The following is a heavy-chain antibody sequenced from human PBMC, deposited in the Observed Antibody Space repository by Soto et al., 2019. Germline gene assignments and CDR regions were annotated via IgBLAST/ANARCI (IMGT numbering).Heavy chain of an antibody. CDR2: ISDSGSNT. J-gene: IGHJ4*02. CDR3: AKARASGWYRLDS. Sequence: EVQLLESGGNLVQPGGSLRLSCTASGFIFSNYAMRWVRQAPGEGLEWVSAISDSGSNTYYAGSVRGRFSISRDNSKKTLYLQMNSLRVEDTAIYCGAKARASGWYRLDSWGQGTLVTVSS. V-gene: IGHV3-23*01. CDR1: GFIFSNYA. D-gene: IGHD6-19*01.